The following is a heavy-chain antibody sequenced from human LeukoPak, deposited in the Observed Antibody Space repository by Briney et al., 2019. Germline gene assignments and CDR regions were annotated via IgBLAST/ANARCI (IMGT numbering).Heavy chain of an antibody. Sequence: SETLSLTCAVSGGSISNSYYWGWIRQPPGEGLEWIGSIYYSGDTYYNPSLKSRVTVSMDTSKNQFSLKLSSVTAADTAVYYCARQYSSGYPSYFDYWGQGTLVAVSS. CDR1: GGSISNSYY. CDR3: ARQYSSGYPSYFDY. V-gene: IGHV4-39*01. J-gene: IGHJ4*02. D-gene: IGHD3-22*01. CDR2: IYYSGDT.